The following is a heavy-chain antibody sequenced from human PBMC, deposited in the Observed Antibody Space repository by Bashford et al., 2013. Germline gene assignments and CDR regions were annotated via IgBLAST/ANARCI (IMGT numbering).Heavy chain of an antibody. CDR1: GGSFSGYY. CDR2: ISHSGGI. CDR3: ARMKFWSRFFEWEPLKGFDS. J-gene: IGHJ5*01. Sequence: SETLSLTCAVYGGSFSGYYWSWIRQPPREGVWSGIGDISHSGGINYSPSLKSRVTVSVDTSKNQFSLKLGSVTAADTAVYYCARMKFWSRFFEWEPLKGFDSWGQGTLVTVSS. V-gene: IGHV4-34*01. D-gene: IGHD3-3*01.